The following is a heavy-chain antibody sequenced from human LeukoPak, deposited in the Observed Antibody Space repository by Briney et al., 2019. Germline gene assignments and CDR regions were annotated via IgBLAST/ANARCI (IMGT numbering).Heavy chain of an antibody. Sequence: PSETLCLTCTVPGRSISSYYWSWIRQPPGKGLEGIGYIYYSGRPNYHPSLKSRVTISVDTSKNQFSLKLGSVTAADTAVYYCASGASCGGDCYHLDYWGQGTLVTVSS. J-gene: IGHJ4*02. V-gene: IGHV4-59*12. CDR3: ASGASCGGDCYHLDY. CDR2: IYYSGRP. CDR1: GRSISSYY. D-gene: IGHD2-21*02.